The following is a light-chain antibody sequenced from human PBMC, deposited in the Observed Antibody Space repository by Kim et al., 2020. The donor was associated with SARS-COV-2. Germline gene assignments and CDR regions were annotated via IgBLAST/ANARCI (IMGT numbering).Light chain of an antibody. CDR1: NLGSKY. CDR2: QDR. J-gene: IGLJ2*01. CDR3: QAWDSSTVV. Sequence: SYELTQPPSVAVSPGQTATITCSGGNLGSKYASWYQQQPGQTPVLVIYQDRRRPSGIPERFSGSTSGDTATLTISGTQAMDEADYYCQAWDSSTVVFGGGTKLTVL. V-gene: IGLV3-1*01.